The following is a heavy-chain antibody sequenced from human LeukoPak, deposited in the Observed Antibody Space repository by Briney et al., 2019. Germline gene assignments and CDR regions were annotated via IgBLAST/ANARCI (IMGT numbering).Heavy chain of an antibody. Sequence: SETLSLTCAVYGGSFSGYYWSWIRQPPGKGLEWIGEINHSGSTTYNPSLKSRVTISVDTSENQFSLKLSSMTAADTAVYYGARDGGGTGTTWWFDPWGQGTLVTVSS. CDR3: ARDGGGTGTTWWFDP. CDR1: GGSFSGYY. CDR2: INHSGST. V-gene: IGHV4-34*01. D-gene: IGHD1-1*01. J-gene: IGHJ5*02.